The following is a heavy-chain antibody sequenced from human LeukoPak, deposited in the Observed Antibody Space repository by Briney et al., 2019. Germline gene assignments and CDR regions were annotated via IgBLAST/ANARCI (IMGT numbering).Heavy chain of an antibody. CDR2: IYTSGST. CDR3: ARDRGDYDFWSGHYSNWFDP. J-gene: IGHJ5*02. D-gene: IGHD3-3*01. V-gene: IGHV4-4*07. Sequence: SETLFLTCTVSGVSISSYYWSWIRQPAGKGLEWIGRIYTSGSTNYNPSLKSRVTMSVDTSKNQFSLKLSSVTAADTAVYYCARDRGDYDFWSGHYSNWFDPWGQGTLVTVSS. CDR1: GVSISSYY.